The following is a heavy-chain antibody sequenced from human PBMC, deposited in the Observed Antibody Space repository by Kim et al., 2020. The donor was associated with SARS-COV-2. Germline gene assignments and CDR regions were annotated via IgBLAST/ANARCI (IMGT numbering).Heavy chain of an antibody. CDR3: AREPPMSITMVRGALGYGMDV. D-gene: IGHD3-10*01. J-gene: IGHJ6*02. V-gene: IGHV4-38-2*02. CDR1: GYSISSGYY. CDR2: IYHSGST. Sequence: SETLSLTCTVSGYSISSGYYWGWIRQPPGKGLEWIGRIYHSGSTYYNPSLKSRVTISVDTSKNQFSLKLSSVTAADTAVYYCAREPPMSITMVRGALGYGMDVWGQGTTVTVSS.